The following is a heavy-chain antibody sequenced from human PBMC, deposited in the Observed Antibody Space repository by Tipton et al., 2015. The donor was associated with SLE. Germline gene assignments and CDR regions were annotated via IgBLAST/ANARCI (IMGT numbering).Heavy chain of an antibody. V-gene: IGHV4-61*02. CDR1: GASISDTSYY. D-gene: IGHD4-17*01. CDR2: IYASGST. Sequence: TLSLTCNVSGASISDTSYYWAWIRQPPGKGLEWIGRIYASGSTSYNPSPKSRVTISLDTSKNKFFLHLFSVTAADTAVYFCARDYGDLNWFDPWGPGTQVIVSS. J-gene: IGHJ5*02. CDR3: ARDYGDLNWFDP.